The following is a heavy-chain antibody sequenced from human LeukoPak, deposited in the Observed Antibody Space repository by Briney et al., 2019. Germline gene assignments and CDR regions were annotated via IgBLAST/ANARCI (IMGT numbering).Heavy chain of an antibody. D-gene: IGHD3-9*01. Sequence: PSETLSLTCAVYGESFSGYYWSWIRQPQGKGLEWIGEINHSESTNYNPSLKSRVTISVDTSKNQFSLKLSSVTAADTAVYYCARQSTLRYFGWENWFDPWGQGTLVTVSS. CDR1: GESFSGYY. CDR2: INHSEST. J-gene: IGHJ5*02. CDR3: ARQSTLRYFGWENWFDP. V-gene: IGHV4-34*01.